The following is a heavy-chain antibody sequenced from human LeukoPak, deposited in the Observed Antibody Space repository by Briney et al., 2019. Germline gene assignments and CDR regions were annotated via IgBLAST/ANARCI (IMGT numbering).Heavy chain of an antibody. CDR2: IIPIFGKA. D-gene: IGHD6-13*01. Sequence: ASVKVSCKASGGTFSSYAISWVRQAPGQGLEWMGGIIPIFGKANYAQKFQGRVTITADESTSTAYMELSSLRSEDTAVYYCARDRTKQQLVKDYYFDYWGQGTLVTVSS. CDR3: ARDRTKQQLVKDYYFDY. V-gene: IGHV1-69*13. J-gene: IGHJ4*02. CDR1: GGTFSSYA.